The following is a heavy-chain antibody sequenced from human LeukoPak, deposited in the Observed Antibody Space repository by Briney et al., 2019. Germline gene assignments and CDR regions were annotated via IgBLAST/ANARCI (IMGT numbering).Heavy chain of an antibody. V-gene: IGHV4-30-4*01. CDR1: GGSISSGDYH. CDR2: IYYSVST. CDR3: AREVPVTMIVLAGLRERRKHNWFDP. Sequence: SETLSLTCIVSGGSISSGDYHWSWIRHPPGKGREWIGYIYYSVSTYYNLSLKSRVTISVDTSKNQFSLKLSSVTAADTAVYYCAREVPVTMIVLAGLRERRKHNWFDPWGQGTLVTVSS. D-gene: IGHD3-22*01. J-gene: IGHJ5*02.